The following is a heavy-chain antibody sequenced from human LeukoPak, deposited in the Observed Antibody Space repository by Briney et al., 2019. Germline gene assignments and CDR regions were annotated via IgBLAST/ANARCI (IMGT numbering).Heavy chain of an antibody. D-gene: IGHD3-10*01. V-gene: IGHV1-2*02. CDR2: INPNSGGT. Sequence: ASVKVSCKASANTLGYYMHWVRQAPGQGLEWIGWINPNSGGTNYAQKFQGRVTMTRDTSISTAFIELSRLRSDDMAVYYCARDLSITMVRAPFYWGPGTPVTVSS. CDR3: ARDLSITMVRAPFY. J-gene: IGHJ4*02. CDR1: ANTLGYY.